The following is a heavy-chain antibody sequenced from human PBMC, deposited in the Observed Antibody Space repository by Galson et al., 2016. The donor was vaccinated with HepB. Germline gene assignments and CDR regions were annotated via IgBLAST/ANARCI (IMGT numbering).Heavy chain of an antibody. V-gene: IGHV3-23*01. CDR3: ANDWYGYMAY. CDR1: GFTFRSYD. D-gene: IGHD6-13*01. CDR2: ISGSGGRK. Sequence: SLRLSCAASGFTFRSYDMGWVRQAPGKGLEWVSTISGSGGRKYYADSVKGRLTITRDNSKNTLYLQMNSLRDEETAVYYCANDWYGYMAYWGQGTLVTVSS. J-gene: IGHJ4*02.